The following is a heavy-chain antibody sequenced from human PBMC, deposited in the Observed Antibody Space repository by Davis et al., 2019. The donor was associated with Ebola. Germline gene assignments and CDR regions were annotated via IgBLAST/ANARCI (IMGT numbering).Heavy chain of an antibody. D-gene: IGHD1-26*01. CDR1: GFVFENHQ. Sequence: GGSLRLSCIASGFVFENHQMSWVRQAPGKGLEWVAKVKTDGDEKYYVDSVKGRFTISRDNAKNSLYLQMNSLRAEDTAVYYCARGTGAKGYWGQGTLVTASS. CDR2: VKTDGDEK. CDR3: ARGTGAKGY. V-gene: IGHV3-7*01. J-gene: IGHJ4*02.